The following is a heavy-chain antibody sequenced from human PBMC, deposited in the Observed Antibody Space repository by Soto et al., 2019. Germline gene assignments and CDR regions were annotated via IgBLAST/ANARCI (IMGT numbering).Heavy chain of an antibody. CDR1: GFTFSSYA. CDR2: ISYGGGNK. V-gene: IGHV3-30-3*01. CDR3: ARTYSSSFYYYYGMDV. Sequence: GGSLRLSCAAPGFTFSSYAMHWVRQAPGKGLEWVAVISYGGGNKYYAASVKGRFTISRGNSRNTLYLQLNSLRAEDTAVYYCARTYSSSFYYYYGMDVWGQGTTVTVSS. J-gene: IGHJ6*02. D-gene: IGHD6-13*01.